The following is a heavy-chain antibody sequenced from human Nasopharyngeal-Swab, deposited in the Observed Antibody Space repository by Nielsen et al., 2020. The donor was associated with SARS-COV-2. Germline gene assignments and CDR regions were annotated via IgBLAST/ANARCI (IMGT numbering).Heavy chain of an antibody. Sequence: SETLSLTCAVYGGSFSGYYWSWIRQPPGKGLEWIGEISHSGSTNYNPSLKSRVTISVDTSKNQFSLKLSSVTAADTAVYYCARGELLNSYYYYYMDVWGKGTTVTVSS. CDR2: ISHSGST. J-gene: IGHJ6*03. D-gene: IGHD1-26*01. CDR3: ARGELLNSYYYYYMDV. V-gene: IGHV4-34*01. CDR1: GGSFSGYY.